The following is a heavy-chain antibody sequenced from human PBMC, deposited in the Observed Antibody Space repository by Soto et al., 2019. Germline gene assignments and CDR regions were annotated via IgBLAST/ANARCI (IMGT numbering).Heavy chain of an antibody. CDR2: IYYSGST. D-gene: IGHD1-26*01. J-gene: IGHJ4*02. Sequence: QVQLQESGPGLVKPSETLSLTCTVSGGSVSSGSYYWSWIRQPPGKGLEWIGYIYYSGSTNYNPSLKSRVTISVATSKNHFSVKLSSVTAADTAVYYCARGLVGATWDYWGQGTMVTVSS. V-gene: IGHV4-61*03. CDR3: ARGLVGATWDY. CDR1: GGSVSSGSYY.